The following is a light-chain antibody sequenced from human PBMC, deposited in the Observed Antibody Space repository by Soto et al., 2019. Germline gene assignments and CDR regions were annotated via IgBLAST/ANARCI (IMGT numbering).Light chain of an antibody. V-gene: IGKV3-20*01. CDR1: QSVSSD. CDR3: QQYAKTPKT. CDR2: GAS. J-gene: IGKJ1*01. Sequence: ETVLTQSTGTLSLSPGDRATLSCRASQSVSSDLAWYQQKPGQAPRLLIYGASSRATGIPDRFSGSGSGTDFTLIISRLEPEDFAVYHCQQYAKTPKTFGQGTKLEIK.